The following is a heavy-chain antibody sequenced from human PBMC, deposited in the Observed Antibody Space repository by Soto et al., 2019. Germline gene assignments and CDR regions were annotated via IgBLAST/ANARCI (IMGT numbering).Heavy chain of an antibody. CDR2: INPNSGGT. CDR3: ASLNYYDSSGYESWFDP. V-gene: IGHV1-2*02. Sequence: PVKVSCKDSGYRFTGNYMHWVRQANRQGLEWMGWINPNSGGTNYAQKFQSRVTMTRDTSISTAYMELSRLRSDDTAVYYCASLNYYDSSGYESWFDPWGQGTLVTVSS. J-gene: IGHJ5*02. CDR1: GYRFTGNY. D-gene: IGHD3-22*01.